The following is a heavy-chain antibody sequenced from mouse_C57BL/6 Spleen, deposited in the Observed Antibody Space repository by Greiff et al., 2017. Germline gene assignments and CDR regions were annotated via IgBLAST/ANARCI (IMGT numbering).Heavy chain of an antibody. D-gene: IGHD1-1*01. CDR1: GYTFTSYW. CDR3: ARTGSSYGY. V-gene: IGHV1-59*01. J-gene: IGHJ2*01. CDR2: IDPSDSYT. Sequence: VQLKQPGAELVRPGTSVKLSCKASGYTFTSYWMHWVKQRPGQGLEWIGVIDPSDSYTNYNQKFKGKATLTVDTSSSTAYMQLSSLTSEDSAVYYCARTGSSYGYWGQGTTLTVSS.